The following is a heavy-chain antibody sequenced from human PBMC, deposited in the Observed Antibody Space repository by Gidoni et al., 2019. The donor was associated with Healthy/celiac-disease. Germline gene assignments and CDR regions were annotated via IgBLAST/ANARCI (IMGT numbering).Heavy chain of an antibody. Sequence: QVTLKESGPALVKPTQTLTLTCTFSGFSLSTSGMRVSWIRQPPGKALEWLARIDWDDDKFYSTSLKTRLTISKDTSKNQVVLTMTNMDPVDTATYYCAQEGAGLGLLRWGQGTLVTVSS. CDR1: GFSLSTSGMR. V-gene: IGHV2-70*04. J-gene: IGHJ4*02. D-gene: IGHD1-26*01. CDR2: IDWDDDK. CDR3: AQEGAGLGLLR.